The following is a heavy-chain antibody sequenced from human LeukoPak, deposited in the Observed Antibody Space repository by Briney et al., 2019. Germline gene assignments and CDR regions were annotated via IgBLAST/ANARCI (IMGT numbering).Heavy chain of an antibody. CDR3: AKDQGYSSSWYCDY. D-gene: IGHD6-13*01. J-gene: IGHJ4*02. Sequence: GGSLRLSCAASGFTFSSYAMSWVRQAPGKGLEWVSAISGSGGSTYYADSVKGRFTISRDNSKNTLYLQMNSLRAEDTAVYYCAKDQGYSSSWYCDYWGQGTLVTVSS. V-gene: IGHV3-23*01. CDR1: GFTFSSYA. CDR2: ISGSGGST.